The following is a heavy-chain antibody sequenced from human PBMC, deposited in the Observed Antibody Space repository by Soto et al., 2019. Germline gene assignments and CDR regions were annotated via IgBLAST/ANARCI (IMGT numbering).Heavy chain of an antibody. V-gene: IGHV3-9*01. CDR1: GFTFDDYA. J-gene: IGHJ6*02. CDR3: AKDGGSSPPSYYGMDV. Sequence: EVQLVESGGGLVQPGRSLRLSCAASGFTFDDYAMHWVRQAPGKGLEWVSGISWNSGSIGYADSVKGRFTISRDNAKNSLYLQMNSLRAEDTALYYCAKDGGSSPPSYYGMDVWGQGTTVTVSS. CDR2: ISWNSGSI. D-gene: IGHD6-6*01.